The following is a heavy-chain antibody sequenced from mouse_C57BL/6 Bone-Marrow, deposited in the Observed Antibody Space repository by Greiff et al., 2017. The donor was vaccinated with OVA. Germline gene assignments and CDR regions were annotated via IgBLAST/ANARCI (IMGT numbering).Heavy chain of an antibody. J-gene: IGHJ3*01. CDR3: TTVYYGDDAGAWFAY. Sequence: VQLQQSGAELVRPGASVKLSCTASGFNIKDDYMHWVKQRPEQGLEWIGWIDPENGDTEYASKFQGKATITADTSSNTAYLQLSSLPSEDTAVYYCTTVYYGDDAGAWFAYWGHGTLVTVSA. V-gene: IGHV14-4*01. CDR1: GFNIKDDY. D-gene: IGHD2-2*01. CDR2: IDPENGDT.